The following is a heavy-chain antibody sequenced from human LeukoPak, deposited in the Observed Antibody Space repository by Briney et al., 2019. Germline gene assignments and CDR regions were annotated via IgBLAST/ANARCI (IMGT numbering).Heavy chain of an antibody. CDR1: GFTFSSYS. V-gene: IGHV3-21*01. CDR3: ARVDDILTGYTSFDY. Sequence: PGGSLRLSCAASGFTFSSYSMNWVRQAPGKGLEWVSFISSSSSYIYYADSVKGRFTISRDNAKNSLYLQMNSLRAEDTAVYYCARVDDILTGYTSFDYWGQGTLVTVSS. CDR2: ISSSSSYI. D-gene: IGHD3-9*01. J-gene: IGHJ4*02.